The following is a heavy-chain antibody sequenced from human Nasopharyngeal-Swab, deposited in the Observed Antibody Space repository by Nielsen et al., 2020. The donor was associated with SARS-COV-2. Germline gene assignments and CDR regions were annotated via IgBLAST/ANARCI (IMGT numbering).Heavy chain of an antibody. J-gene: IGHJ4*02. V-gene: IGHV3-23*01. CDR3: AKDRITMIVEPDY. CDR2: ISGSGGST. D-gene: IGHD3-22*01. Sequence: GRQAPGKGLEWVSAISGSGGSTYYADSVKGRFTISRGNSKNTLYLQMNSLRAEDTAVYYCAKDRITMIVEPDYWGQGTLVTVSS.